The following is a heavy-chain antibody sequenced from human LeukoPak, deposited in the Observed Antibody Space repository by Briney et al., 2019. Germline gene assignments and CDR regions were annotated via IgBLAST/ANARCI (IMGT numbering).Heavy chain of an antibody. CDR3: ARGIESYGDYGY. CDR1: GGSICGSY. Sequence: SETLSLTCTVSGGSICGSYWSWIRQPPGKGLEWIAYMYNSGSTNYNPSLKSRVTISIDTSKNQFSLRLSSLTAADTAIYYCARGIESYGDYGYWGQGILVTVSS. D-gene: IGHD4-17*01. J-gene: IGHJ4*02. V-gene: IGHV4-59*01. CDR2: MYNSGST.